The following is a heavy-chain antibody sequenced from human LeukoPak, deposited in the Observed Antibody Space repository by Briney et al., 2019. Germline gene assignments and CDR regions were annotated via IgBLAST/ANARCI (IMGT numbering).Heavy chain of an antibody. CDR3: GKTTVGYSSGQKPAWPVDY. CDR1: GITVSNYD. J-gene: IGHJ4*02. CDR2: IRESGGGT. Sequence: GGSLRLSCVVSGITVSNYDMSWVRQAPGRGLEWVAGIRESGGGTNYADSVKGRFTISRDNSRNTVYLQINSLRAEDTAVYYCGKTTVGYSSGQKPAWPVDYWGQGTLVTVSS. V-gene: IGHV3-23*01. D-gene: IGHD5-18*01.